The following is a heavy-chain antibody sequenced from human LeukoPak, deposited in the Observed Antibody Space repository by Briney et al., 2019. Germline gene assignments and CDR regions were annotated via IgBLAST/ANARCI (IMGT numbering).Heavy chain of an antibody. CDR2: ISYDGSNK. Sequence: GGSLTLFCAACGFSCSYFSMNWLRQAAGWGLAGATVISYDGSNKFYADSVKGRFTISRDNSKNTLYLQMNSLRAEDTAVYYCAKDRIAAVTPRGWFDPWGQGTLVTVSS. CDR1: GFSCSYFS. CDR3: AKDRIAAVTPRGWFDP. V-gene: IGHV3-30*18. J-gene: IGHJ5*02. D-gene: IGHD6-13*01.